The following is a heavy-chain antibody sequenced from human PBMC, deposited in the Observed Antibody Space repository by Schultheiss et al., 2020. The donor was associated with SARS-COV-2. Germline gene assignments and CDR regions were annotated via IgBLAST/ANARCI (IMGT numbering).Heavy chain of an antibody. V-gene: IGHV4-39*07. CDR1: GGSISSGGYY. CDR2: IYYSGST. J-gene: IGHJ6*02. Sequence: SETLSLTCTVSGGSISSGGYYWSWIRQPPGKGLEWIGSIYYSGSTNYNPSLKSRVTISVDTSKNQFSLKLSSVTAADTAVYYCAREGGRNYYYYGMDVWGQGTTVTVSS. D-gene: IGHD3-16*01. CDR3: AREGGRNYYYYGMDV.